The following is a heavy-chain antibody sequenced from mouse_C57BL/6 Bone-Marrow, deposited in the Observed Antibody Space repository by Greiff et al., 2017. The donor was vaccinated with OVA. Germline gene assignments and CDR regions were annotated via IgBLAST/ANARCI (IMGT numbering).Heavy chain of an antibody. CDR3: TTYYGSLYYFDY. D-gene: IGHD1-1*01. CDR1: GFNIKDDY. Sequence: EVKLVESGAELVRPGASVKLSCTASGFNIKDDYMHWVKQRPEQGLEWIGWIDPENGDTEYASKFQGKATITADTSSNTAYLQLSSLTSEDTAVYYCTTYYGSLYYFDYWGQGTTLTVSS. CDR2: IDPENGDT. V-gene: IGHV14-4*01. J-gene: IGHJ2*01.